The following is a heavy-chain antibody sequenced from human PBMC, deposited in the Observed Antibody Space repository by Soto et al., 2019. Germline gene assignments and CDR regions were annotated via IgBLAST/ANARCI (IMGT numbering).Heavy chain of an antibody. Sequence: HLQLQESVPGLVKPSETLSLTCTCSGGSISISIYYWGSIRQPPGKGLEWIGCISYSGSTYYHPSLKSRVTVSVVMCNMRCTRVLSAVTAANTVVYFCERLFYFSCSGSWY. D-gene: IGHD2-15*01. J-gene: IGHJ2*01. CDR3: ERLFYFSCSGSWY. CDR2: ISYSGST. CDR1: GGSISISIYY. V-gene: IGHV4-39*01.